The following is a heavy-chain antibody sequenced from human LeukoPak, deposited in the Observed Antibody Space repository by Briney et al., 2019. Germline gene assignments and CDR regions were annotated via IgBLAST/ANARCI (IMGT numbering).Heavy chain of an antibody. J-gene: IGHJ3*02. CDR1: GFTVSSKY. Sequence: GGSLRLSCAASGFTVSSKYMSWVRQAPVKGLEWVSANYSGGTEYSADSVKGRFTISRDNSKNTLYLQMNSLSADDTAVYYCARTIVGDSTDAFDIWGQGTTVTVSS. CDR2: NYSGGTE. CDR3: ARTIVGDSTDAFDI. D-gene: IGHD1-26*01. V-gene: IGHV3-66*01.